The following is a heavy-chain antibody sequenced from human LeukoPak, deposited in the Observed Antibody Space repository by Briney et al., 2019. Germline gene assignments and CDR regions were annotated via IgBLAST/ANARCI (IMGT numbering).Heavy chain of an antibody. CDR2: IKSKTDGGTT. V-gene: IGHV3-15*01. CDR3: TTGGGYDYRARYNQYFDY. J-gene: IGHJ4*02. D-gene: IGHD5-12*01. Sequence: GGSLRLSCAASGFTFSNAWMSWVRQAPGKGLEWVGRIKSKTDGGTTDYAAPVKGRFTISRDDSKNTLYLQMNSLKTEDTAVYYCTTGGGYDYRARYNQYFDYWGQGTLVTVSS. CDR1: GFTFSNAW.